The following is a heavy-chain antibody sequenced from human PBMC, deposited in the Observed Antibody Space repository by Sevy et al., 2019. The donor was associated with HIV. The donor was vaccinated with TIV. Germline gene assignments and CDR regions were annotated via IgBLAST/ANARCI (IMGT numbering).Heavy chain of an antibody. V-gene: IGHV3-33*01. CDR1: GFTFSSYG. D-gene: IGHD2-21*02. Sequence: GGSLRLSCAASGFTFSSYGMHWVRQAPGKGLEWVAVIWYDGSNKYYADSVKGRFTISRDNFKNTLFLQMDSLRPEDTAVYFCARLVSCGGDCYYLDSWGQGALVTVSS. CDR3: ARLVSCGGDCYYLDS. J-gene: IGHJ4*02. CDR2: IWYDGSNK.